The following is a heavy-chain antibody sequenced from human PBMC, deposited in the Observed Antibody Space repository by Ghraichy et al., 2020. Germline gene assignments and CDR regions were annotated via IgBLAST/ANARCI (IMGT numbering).Heavy chain of an antibody. CDR3: AKDSNSGYDTYPYYFDY. CDR2: ISGSGGST. V-gene: IGHV3-23*01. Sequence: GGSLSLSCAASGFTFSSYAMSWVRQAPGKGLEWVSAISGSGGSTYYADSVKGRFTISRDNSKNTLYLQMNSLRAEDTAVYYCAKDSNSGYDTYPYYFDYWGQGTLVTVSS. D-gene: IGHD5-12*01. CDR1: GFTFSSYA. J-gene: IGHJ4*02.